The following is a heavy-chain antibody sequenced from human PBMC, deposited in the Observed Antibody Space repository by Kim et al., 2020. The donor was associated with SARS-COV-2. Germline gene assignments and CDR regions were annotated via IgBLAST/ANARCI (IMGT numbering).Heavy chain of an antibody. Sequence: SLRLSCTASGFTFGDYAMSWFRQAPGKGLEWVGFIRSKAYGGTTEYAASVKGRFTISRDDSKSIAYLQMNSLKTEDTAVYYCTRVDYGGNSNYYYYYMDVWGKGTTVTVSS. V-gene: IGHV3-49*03. D-gene: IGHD4-17*01. J-gene: IGHJ6*03. CDR2: IRSKAYGGTT. CDR1: GFTFGDYA. CDR3: TRVDYGGNSNYYYYYMDV.